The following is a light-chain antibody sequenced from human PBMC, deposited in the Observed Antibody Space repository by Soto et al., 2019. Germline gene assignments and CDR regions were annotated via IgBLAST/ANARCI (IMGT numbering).Light chain of an antibody. CDR2: GAS. Sequence: EIVMTQSPATLSVSPGERATLSCRASQSVSSDLAWYPQKPGQAPRLLIFGASTRASGIPARFSGSGSGTEFTLTISSLQSEDLAVYDCQQYTSWPLYTFGQGTKLEIK. CDR1: QSVSSD. J-gene: IGKJ2*01. CDR3: QQYTSWPLYT. V-gene: IGKV3-15*01.